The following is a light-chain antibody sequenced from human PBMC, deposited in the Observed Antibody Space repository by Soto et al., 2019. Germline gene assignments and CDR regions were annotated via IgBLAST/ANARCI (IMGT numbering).Light chain of an antibody. Sequence: DIQMTQSPSSLSASVGDRVTITCRARQGIRKYLAWFQQIPGKAPKSLIYAASNLQSGVPSKFSGSGYGTDFTLTIISLQTADFTTYYCQQYDSYPLTFGGGTKVEIK. CDR1: QGIRKY. V-gene: IGKV1-16*02. CDR3: QQYDSYPLT. J-gene: IGKJ4*01. CDR2: AAS.